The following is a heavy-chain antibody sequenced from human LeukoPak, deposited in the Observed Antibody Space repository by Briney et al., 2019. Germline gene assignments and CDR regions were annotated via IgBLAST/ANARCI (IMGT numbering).Heavy chain of an antibody. D-gene: IGHD3-3*01. V-gene: IGHV4-4*09. CDR2: IYTSGST. CDR1: GGSISSYY. J-gene: IGHJ5*02. Sequence: SETLSLTCTVSGGSISSYYWSWIRQPPGKGLEWIGYIYTSGSTNYNPSLKSRVTISVDTSKNQFSLKLSFVSAADTAVYYCARQASDFWSGLMGFDPWGQGTLVTVSS. CDR3: ARQASDFWSGLMGFDP.